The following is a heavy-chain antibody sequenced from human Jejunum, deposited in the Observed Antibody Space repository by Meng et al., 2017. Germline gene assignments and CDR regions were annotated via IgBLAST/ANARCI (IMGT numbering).Heavy chain of an antibody. J-gene: IGHJ4*02. CDR3: ARGNQNDY. V-gene: IGHV3-72*01. CDR1: GFTLSDHY. CDR2: IRNKANSYST. Sequence: EVPMVEYGGGCVQPEGSRRLSCAAFGFTLSDHYMDWVRQAPGKGLEWVGRIRNKANSYSTDYAASAKGRFTISRDDSTNSMYLQMNSLKTEDTAVYYCARGNQNDYWGQGTLVTVSS.